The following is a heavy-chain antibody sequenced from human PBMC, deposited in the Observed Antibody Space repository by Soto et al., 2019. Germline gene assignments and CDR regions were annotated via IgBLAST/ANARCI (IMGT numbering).Heavy chain of an antibody. J-gene: IGHJ4*02. CDR3: ARSALEYSSSSGAFDY. V-gene: IGHV4-4*02. D-gene: IGHD6-6*01. Sequence: SETLSLTCAVSGGSISISNLWSCVRQPPGKGLEWIGEIYHSGSTNYNPSLKSRVTISVDKSKNQFSLKLSSVTAADTAVYYCARSALEYSSSSGAFDYWRQGTLVIVYS. CDR2: IYHSGST. CDR1: GGSISISNL.